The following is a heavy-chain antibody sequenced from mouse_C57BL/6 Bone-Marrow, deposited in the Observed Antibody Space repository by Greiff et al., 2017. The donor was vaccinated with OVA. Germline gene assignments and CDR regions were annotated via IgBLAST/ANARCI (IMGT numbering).Heavy chain of an antibody. V-gene: IGHV1-55*01. CDR3: ARKGDYGGVWFAY. CDR1: GYTFTSYW. D-gene: IGHD2-13*01. Sequence: QVQLQQSGAELVKPGASVKMSCKASGYTFTSYWITWVKQRPGQGLEWIGDIYPGSGSTNYNEKFKSKATLTVDTSSSTAYMQLSSLTSEDSAVYYCARKGDYGGVWFAYWGQGTLVTVSA. J-gene: IGHJ3*01. CDR2: IYPGSGST.